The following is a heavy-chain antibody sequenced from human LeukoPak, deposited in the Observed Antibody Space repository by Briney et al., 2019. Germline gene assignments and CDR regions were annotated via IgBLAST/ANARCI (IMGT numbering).Heavy chain of an antibody. J-gene: IGHJ4*02. D-gene: IGHD5-18*01. CDR1: GYTFTGYY. V-gene: IGHV1-2*02. CDR3: VPGFLGTAMVTTLRDY. CDR2: INPNSGGT. Sequence: ASVKVSCKASGYTFTGYYIHGVRPAPGQGLEWMGWINPNSGGTNFAQKFQGRATMTGDTSISTAYMEMSRVTSDDTAVYYCVPGFLGTAMVTTLRDYWGQGTLVTVST.